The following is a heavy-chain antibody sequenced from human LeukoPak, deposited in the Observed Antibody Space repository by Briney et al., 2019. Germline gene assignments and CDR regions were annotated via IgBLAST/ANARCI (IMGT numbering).Heavy chain of an antibody. Sequence: GGSLRLSCAVSGFTFRNYGMHWVRQAPGKGLEWISYITSSATAKYYADSVKGRFTISRDNSKNTLYLQMNSLRAEDTAVYCCATGVAAAQFDYWGQGTLVTVSS. CDR2: ITSSATAK. CDR3: ATGVAAAQFDY. D-gene: IGHD6-13*01. CDR1: GFTFRNYG. J-gene: IGHJ4*02. V-gene: IGHV3-48*01.